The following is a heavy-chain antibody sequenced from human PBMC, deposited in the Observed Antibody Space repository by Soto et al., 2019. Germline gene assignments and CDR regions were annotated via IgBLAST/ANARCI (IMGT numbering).Heavy chain of an antibody. D-gene: IGHD2-2*01. V-gene: IGHV1-18*01. Sequence: ASVKVSCKASGYTFTSYGISWVRQAPGQGLEWMGWISAYNGNTNYAQKLQGRVTMTTDTSTSTAYMELRSLRSDDTAVYYCARVGVVVPAAMPAEDYWGQGTLVTVSS. CDR2: ISAYNGNT. J-gene: IGHJ4*02. CDR1: GYTFTSYG. CDR3: ARVGVVVPAAMPAEDY.